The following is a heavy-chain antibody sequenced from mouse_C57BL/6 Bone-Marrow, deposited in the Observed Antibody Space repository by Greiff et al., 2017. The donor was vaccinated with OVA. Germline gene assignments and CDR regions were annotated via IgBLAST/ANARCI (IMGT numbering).Heavy chain of an antibody. J-gene: IGHJ1*03. Sequence: EVMLVESGGDLVKPGGSLKLSCAASGFTFSSYGMSWVRQTPDKRLEWVAPISSGGSYSSYPDSVKGRFTISRDNAKNTLYLQMSNLKTEDTAMEYCARHIYYYDSSYNWYFDVWGTGTTVTVSS. CDR1: GFTFSSYG. CDR3: ARHIYYYDSSYNWYFDV. CDR2: ISSGGSYS. D-gene: IGHD1-1*01. V-gene: IGHV5-6*01.